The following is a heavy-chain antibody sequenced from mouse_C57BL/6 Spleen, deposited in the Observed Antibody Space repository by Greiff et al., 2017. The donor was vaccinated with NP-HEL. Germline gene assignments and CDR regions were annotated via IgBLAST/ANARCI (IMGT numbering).Heavy chain of an antibody. CDR2: ISNGGGST. CDR3: ARHKDYGSKGGHFDY. D-gene: IGHD1-1*01. Sequence: EVKLVESGGGLVQPGGSLKLSCAASGFTFSDYYMYWVRQTPEKRLEWVAYISNGGGSTYYPDTVKGRFTISRDNAKNTLYLQMSRLKSEDTAMYYCARHKDYGSKGGHFDYWGQGTTLTVSS. J-gene: IGHJ2*01. CDR1: GFTFSDYY. V-gene: IGHV5-12*01.